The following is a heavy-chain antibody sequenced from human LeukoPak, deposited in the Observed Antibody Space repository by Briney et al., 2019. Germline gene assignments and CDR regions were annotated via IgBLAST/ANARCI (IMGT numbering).Heavy chain of an antibody. CDR2: FDPEDGET. J-gene: IGHJ4*02. V-gene: IGHV1-24*01. D-gene: IGHD3-10*01. CDR1: GYTLTELP. Sequence: ASVKVSCKVSGYTLTELPMHWVRQAPGKGLEWMGGFDPEDGETIYAQKFQGRVTMTEDTSTDTAYMELSSLRSEDTAVYYCATGNYYGSGSYSPIDYWGQGTLVTVSS. CDR3: ATGNYYGSGSYSPIDY.